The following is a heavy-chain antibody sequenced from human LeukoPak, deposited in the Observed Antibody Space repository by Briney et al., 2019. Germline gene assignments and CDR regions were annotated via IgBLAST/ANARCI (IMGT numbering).Heavy chain of an antibody. CDR1: GYTFTNYY. CDR3: ASLYDIVGTTVDY. J-gene: IGHJ4*02. Sequence: ASVKVSCKTSGYTFTNYYIHWVRQAPGQGLEWMGRIDPNTGGTKSAKNFQGRVTMTRDTSISTAYMALSGLRSDDTAVYYCASLYDIVGTTVDYLGQGTLVTVSS. D-gene: IGHD1-26*01. CDR2: IDPNTGGT. V-gene: IGHV1-2*06.